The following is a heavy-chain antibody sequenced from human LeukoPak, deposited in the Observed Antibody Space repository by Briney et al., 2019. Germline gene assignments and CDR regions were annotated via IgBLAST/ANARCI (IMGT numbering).Heavy chain of an antibody. V-gene: IGHV3-48*01. CDR2: ISSSSSTI. CDR1: GFTFSSYS. CDR3: AKSAVGATLGDY. D-gene: IGHD1-26*01. Sequence: PGGSLRLSCAASGFTFSSYSMNWVRQAPGKGLEWVSYISSSSSTIYYADSVKGRFTISRDNSRDTLYLQMISLRAEDTAVYYCAKSAVGATLGDYWGQGTPVTVSS. J-gene: IGHJ4*02.